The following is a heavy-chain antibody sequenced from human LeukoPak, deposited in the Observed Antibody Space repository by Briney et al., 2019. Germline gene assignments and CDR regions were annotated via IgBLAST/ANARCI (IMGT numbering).Heavy chain of an antibody. V-gene: IGHV1-69*13. D-gene: IGHD6-13*01. Sequence: SVKVSCKASGDTFSSYAISWVRQAPGQGLEWMGGIIPIFGTANYAQKFQGRVTITADESTSTAYMELSSLRSEDTAVYYCARGASSSSWLYSYYFDYWGQGTLVTVSS. CDR1: GDTFSSYA. CDR2: IIPIFGTA. CDR3: ARGASSSSWLYSYYFDY. J-gene: IGHJ4*02.